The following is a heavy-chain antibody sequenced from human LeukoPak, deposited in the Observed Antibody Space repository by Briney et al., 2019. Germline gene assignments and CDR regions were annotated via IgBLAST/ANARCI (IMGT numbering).Heavy chain of an antibody. J-gene: IGHJ4*02. CDR1: SDSISSYY. CDR2: IYTSGST. D-gene: IGHD6-19*01. V-gene: IGHV4-4*07. CDR3: VRGVGFTKGWYSDY. Sequence: SETLSLTCTVSSDSISSYYWSWIRQPAGKGLEWIGRIYTSGSTNYNPSLKSRVPMSIDTSKNQFSLKLNAVTAADTAVYYCVRGVGFTKGWYSDYWGQGTLVTVSS.